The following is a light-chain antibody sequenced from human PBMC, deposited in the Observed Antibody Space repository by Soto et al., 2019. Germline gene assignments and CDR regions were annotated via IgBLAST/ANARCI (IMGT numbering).Light chain of an antibody. V-gene: IGKV2-28*01. Sequence: DIVMTQSPLSLPVPPGEPASISCRSSQSLLHSNGYNYLDRYLQKPQQSPQLLIYLGSNRASGVPDRFSGSGAGTDFTLKISRVEAEDVGVYYCMQPLQSWTFGQGTKVDIK. CDR2: LGS. CDR1: QSLLHSNGYNY. J-gene: IGKJ1*01. CDR3: MQPLQSWT.